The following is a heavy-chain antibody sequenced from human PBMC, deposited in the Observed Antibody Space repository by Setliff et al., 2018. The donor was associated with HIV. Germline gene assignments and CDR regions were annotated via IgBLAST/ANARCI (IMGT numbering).Heavy chain of an antibody. CDR3: AKTLPTLYPPHNYYFAMDV. D-gene: IGHD2-15*01. Sequence: QPGGFLRLSCAASGFTFSSYSMNWVRQTQGKGLEWVSYISSSDTTIYYADSVKGRFTISRDNSKNTLYLQMNSLRAEDTAVYYCAKTLPTLYPPHNYYFAMDVWGQGTTVTVSS. V-gene: IGHV3-48*01. CDR2: ISSSDTTI. CDR1: GFTFSSYS. J-gene: IGHJ6*02.